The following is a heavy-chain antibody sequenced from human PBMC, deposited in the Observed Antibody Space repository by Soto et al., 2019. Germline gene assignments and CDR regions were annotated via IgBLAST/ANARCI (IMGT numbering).Heavy chain of an antibody. CDR1: GFTFSIYA. D-gene: IGHD6-19*01. J-gene: IGHJ4*02. Sequence: RRLSCGASGFTFSIYAMHWVRQSRGKGLEWVAVISYDGSNKYYADSVKGRFTISRDNSKNTLYLQMNSLRAEDTAVYYCASPNQQWRVPGACDYWGQRTLVAVSS. CDR3: ASPNQQWRVPGACDY. CDR2: ISYDGSNK. V-gene: IGHV3-30-3*01.